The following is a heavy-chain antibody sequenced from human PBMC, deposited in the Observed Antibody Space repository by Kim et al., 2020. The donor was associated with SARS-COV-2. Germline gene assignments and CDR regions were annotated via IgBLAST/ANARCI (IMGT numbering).Heavy chain of an antibody. J-gene: IGHJ6*02. CDR2: IWYDGSNK. V-gene: IGHV3-33*06. Sequence: GGSLRLSCAASGFTFSSYGMHWVRQAPGKGLEWVAVIWYDGSNKYYADSVKGRFTISRDNSKNTLYLQMNGLRAEDTAVYYCAKDRSSSSFYGMDVWGQGTTVTVSS. CDR3: AKDRSSSSFYGMDV. D-gene: IGHD6-13*01. CDR1: GFTFSSYG.